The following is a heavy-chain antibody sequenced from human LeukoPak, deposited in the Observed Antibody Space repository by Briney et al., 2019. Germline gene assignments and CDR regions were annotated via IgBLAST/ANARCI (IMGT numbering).Heavy chain of an antibody. CDR2: ISSSGSPI. D-gene: IGHD6-19*01. CDR3: VLRGAVAAADF. Sequence: GGSLRLSCTASGFTFSSLSMNWVRQAPGKGLEWVSYISSSGSPIYYADSVKGRFTISRDNAKNSLYLQMNSLRAEDTAIYYCVLRGAVAAADFWGQGTLVTVSS. V-gene: IGHV3-48*04. CDR1: GFTFSSLS. J-gene: IGHJ4*02.